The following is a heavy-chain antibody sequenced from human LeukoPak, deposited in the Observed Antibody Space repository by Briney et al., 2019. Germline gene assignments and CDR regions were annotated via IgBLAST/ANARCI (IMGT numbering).Heavy chain of an antibody. Sequence: ASVKVSCKASGYTFTSCGISWVRQAPGQGLEWMGWISAYNGNTNYAQKLQGRVTMTTDTSTSTAYMELRSLRSDDTAVYYCARDFRKWELPPRHAFDIWGQGTMVTVSS. CDR1: GYTFTSCG. CDR3: ARDFRKWELPPRHAFDI. CDR2: ISAYNGNT. J-gene: IGHJ3*02. V-gene: IGHV1-18*01. D-gene: IGHD1-26*01.